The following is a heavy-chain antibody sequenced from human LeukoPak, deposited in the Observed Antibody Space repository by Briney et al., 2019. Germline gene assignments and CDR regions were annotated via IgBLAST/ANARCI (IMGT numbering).Heavy chain of an antibody. J-gene: IGHJ5*02. Sequence: SVKVSCTASGGTFSSYAISWVRQAPGQGLEWMGGIIPIFGTANYAQKFQGRVTITADESTSTAYMELRSLRSDDTAVYYCARGHGSGFYWFDPWGQGTLVTVSS. CDR2: IIPIFGTA. V-gene: IGHV1-69*13. CDR1: GGTFSSYA. CDR3: ARGHGSGFYWFDP. D-gene: IGHD3-10*01.